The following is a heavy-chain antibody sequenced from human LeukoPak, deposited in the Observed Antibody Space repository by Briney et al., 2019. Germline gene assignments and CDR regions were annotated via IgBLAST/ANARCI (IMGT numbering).Heavy chain of an antibody. CDR3: ARLAAAEHYYYYYMDV. CDR2: INHSGST. D-gene: IGHD6-13*01. CDR1: GGSFSGYY. J-gene: IGHJ6*03. Sequence: SETLSLTCAVYGGSFSGYYWSWIRQPPGKGLEWIGEINHSGSTNYNPSLKSRVTISVDTSKNQFSLKLSSVTAADTAVYYCARLAAAEHYYYYYMDVWGKGTTVTISS. V-gene: IGHV4-34*01.